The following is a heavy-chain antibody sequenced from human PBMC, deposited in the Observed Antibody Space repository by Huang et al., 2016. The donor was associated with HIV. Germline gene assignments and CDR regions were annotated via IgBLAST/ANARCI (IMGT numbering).Heavy chain of an antibody. CDR1: GFTFEDYR. D-gene: IGHD6-19*01. CDR2: INWDGAST. CDR3: AKDKRWQWLGYYFDY. V-gene: IGHV3-43*01. Sequence: EVHLVESGGVVVQPGGSLRLSCVASGFTFEDYRMNWVRQSPGKGLEWVALINWDGASTYYADSVKGRFTVSRDNSKNSLYLQMNSLRTEDTALYYCAKDKRWQWLGYYFDYWGQGTLVTVSS. J-gene: IGHJ4*02.